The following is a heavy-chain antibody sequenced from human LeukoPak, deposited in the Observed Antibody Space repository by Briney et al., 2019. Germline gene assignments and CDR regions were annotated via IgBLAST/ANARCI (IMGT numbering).Heavy chain of an antibody. Sequence: SGGSLRLSCAASGFSFSNYAMSWVRQAPGKGLERVSDISVSGGTTNYADSVKGRFTISRDNSNNMLYLQMNSLRAEDTAVYYCAKGTSGGSYYALGYWGQGTLVTVSS. J-gene: IGHJ4*02. CDR3: AKGTSGGSYYALGY. V-gene: IGHV3-23*01. D-gene: IGHD1-26*01. CDR1: GFSFSNYA. CDR2: ISVSGGTT.